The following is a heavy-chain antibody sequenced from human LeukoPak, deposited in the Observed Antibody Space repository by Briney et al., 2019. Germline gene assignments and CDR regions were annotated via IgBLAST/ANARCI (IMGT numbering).Heavy chain of an antibody. CDR2: INWNGGST. V-gene: IGHV3-20*04. CDR3: ARSPLLCSSTSCYTGAFDI. D-gene: IGHD2-2*02. Sequence: PGGSLRLSCAASGFTFDDYGMSWVRQAPGKGLEWVSGINWNGGSTGYADSVKGRFTISRDNAKNSLYLQMNSLRAEDTALYYCARSPLLCSSTSCYTGAFDIWGQGTTVTVSS. CDR1: GFTFDDYG. J-gene: IGHJ3*02.